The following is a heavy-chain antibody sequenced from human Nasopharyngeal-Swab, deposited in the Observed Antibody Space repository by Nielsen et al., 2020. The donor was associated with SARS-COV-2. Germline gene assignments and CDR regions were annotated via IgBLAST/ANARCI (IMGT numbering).Heavy chain of an antibody. D-gene: IGHD3-22*01. CDR3: ARDRDYYDSSGYVY. V-gene: IGHV4-59*01. Sequence: RQAPGKGLEWIGYIYYSGSTNYNPSLKSRVTISVDTSKNQFSLKLSSVTAADTAVYYCARDRDYYDSSGYVYWGQGTLVTVSS. J-gene: IGHJ4*02. CDR2: IYYSGST.